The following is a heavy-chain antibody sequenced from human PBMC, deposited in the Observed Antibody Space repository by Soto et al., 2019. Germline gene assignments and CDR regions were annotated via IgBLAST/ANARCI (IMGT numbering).Heavy chain of an antibody. CDR3: ARHVPAAGYYYGMDV. V-gene: IGHV1-69*12. CDR2: IISIFGTA. D-gene: IGHD2-2*01. CDR1: GGTFSSYA. J-gene: IGHJ6*02. Sequence: QVQLVQSGAEVKKPGSSVKVSCKASGGTFSSYAISWVRQAPGQGLEWMGGIISIFGTANYAQKFQGRVTITADESTSTACMALSSLRSEDTAVDYCARHVPAAGYYYGMDVWGQGTTVTVSS.